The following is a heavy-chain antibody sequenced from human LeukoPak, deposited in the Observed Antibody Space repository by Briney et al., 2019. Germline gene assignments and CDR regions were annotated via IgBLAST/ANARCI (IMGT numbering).Heavy chain of an antibody. CDR3: ARRIQLWLRAFDI. D-gene: IGHD5-18*01. CDR2: INHSGST. V-gene: IGHV4-34*01. Sequence: PSETLSLTCTVSGGSISSYYWSWIRQPPGKGLEWIGEINHSGSTNYNPSLKSRVTISVDTSKNQFSLKLSSVTAADTAVYYCARRIQLWLRAFDIWGQGTMVTVSS. J-gene: IGHJ3*02. CDR1: GGSISSYY.